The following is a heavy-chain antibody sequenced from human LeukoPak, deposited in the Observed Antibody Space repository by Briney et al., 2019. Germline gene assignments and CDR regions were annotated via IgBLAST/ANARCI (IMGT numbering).Heavy chain of an antibody. Sequence: GGSLRLSCAASGFTFSSYGMHWVRQAPGKGLEWVAVISYDGSNKYYADSVKGRFTISRDNSKNTLYLQMNSLRAEDTAVYYCAKDRRGGGYPYYFDYWGQGTLVTVSS. D-gene: IGHD5-12*01. V-gene: IGHV3-30*18. CDR3: AKDRRGGGYPYYFDY. CDR2: ISYDGSNK. CDR1: GFTFSSYG. J-gene: IGHJ4*02.